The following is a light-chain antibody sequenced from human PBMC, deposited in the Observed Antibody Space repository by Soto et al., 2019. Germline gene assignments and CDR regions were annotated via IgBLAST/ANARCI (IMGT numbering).Light chain of an antibody. CDR1: QGVSTY. J-gene: IGKJ2*01. CDR2: AAS. V-gene: IGKV1-39*01. CDR3: QQSYRTPHT. Sequence: DILMTQSPSSLSASLGDRVTITCRASQGVSTYLIWYQQRQGRPPKLLIYAASNLPTGIPARFSGSGSGTNFTLTISSLQPEDFATYYCQQSYRTPHTFGQGTKLETK.